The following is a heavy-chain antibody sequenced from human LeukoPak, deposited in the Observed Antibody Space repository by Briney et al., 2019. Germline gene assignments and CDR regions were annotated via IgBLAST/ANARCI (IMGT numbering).Heavy chain of an antibody. CDR2: INPSGGST. CDR3: ARDPVRDGYNYYFDY. D-gene: IGHD5-24*01. CDR1: GYTFTSYH. J-gene: IGHJ4*02. V-gene: IGHV1-46*01. Sequence: ASVKVSCTASGYTFTSYHMHWVRQAPGQGLEWMGIINPSGGSTSYAQKFQGRVTMTRDTSTSTVYMELSSLRSEDTAVYYCARDPVRDGYNYYFDYWGQGTLVTVSS.